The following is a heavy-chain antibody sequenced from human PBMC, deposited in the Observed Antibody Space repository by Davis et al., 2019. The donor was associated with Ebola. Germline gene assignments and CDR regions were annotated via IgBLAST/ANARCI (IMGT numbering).Heavy chain of an antibody. CDR3: ARHDYDDYQPDY. V-gene: IGHV4-34*01. D-gene: IGHD4-17*01. J-gene: IGHJ4*02. CDR1: GGSFTDYF. Sequence: MPSETLSLTCAVYGGSFTDYFWSWIRQPPGKGLEWIGEINHSGSTNYNPSLKSRVTISVDTSKNQFSLKLSSVTAADTAVYYCARHDYDDYQPDYWGQGMLVLVSS. CDR2: INHSGST.